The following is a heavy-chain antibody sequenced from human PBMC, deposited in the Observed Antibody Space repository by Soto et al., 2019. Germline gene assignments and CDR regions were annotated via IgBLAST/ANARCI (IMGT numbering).Heavy chain of an antibody. Sequence: GGSLRLACAASGFTFSSYGMHWVRQAPGKGLEWVAVISYDGSNKYYADSVKGRFTISRDNSKNTLYLQMNSLRAEDTAVYYCAKEVAAAGPRYYYYGMDVWGQGTTVTVSS. V-gene: IGHV3-30*18. CDR3: AKEVAAAGPRYYYYGMDV. J-gene: IGHJ6*02. CDR2: ISYDGSNK. CDR1: GFTFSSYG. D-gene: IGHD6-13*01.